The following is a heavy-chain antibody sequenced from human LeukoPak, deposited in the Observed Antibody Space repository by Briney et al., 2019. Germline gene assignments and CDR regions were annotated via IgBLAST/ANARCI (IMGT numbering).Heavy chain of an antibody. CDR3: AREGITMVRGVIDY. CDR2: IYDSGST. CDR1: GGSISIYY. Sequence: SETLSLTCTVSGGSISIYYWSWIRQPPGKGLEWIGYIYDSGSTNYNPSLKSRVTISVDTSKNQFSLKLSSVTAADTAVYYCAREGITMVRGVIDYWGQGTLVTVSS. V-gene: IGHV4-59*12. J-gene: IGHJ4*02. D-gene: IGHD3-10*01.